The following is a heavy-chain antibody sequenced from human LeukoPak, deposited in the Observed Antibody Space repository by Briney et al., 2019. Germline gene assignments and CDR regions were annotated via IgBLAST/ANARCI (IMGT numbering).Heavy chain of an antibody. J-gene: IGHJ4*02. Sequence: SVKVSCKASGGTFSSYAISWVRQAPGQRLEWMGGIIPIFGTANYAQKFQRRVTITADESTGTAYMDLSSLRSEDTAVYNCARGGVQLERFDYWGQGTLVTVSS. CDR1: GGTFSSYA. D-gene: IGHD1-1*01. CDR3: ARGGVQLERFDY. CDR2: IIPIFGTA. V-gene: IGHV1-69*13.